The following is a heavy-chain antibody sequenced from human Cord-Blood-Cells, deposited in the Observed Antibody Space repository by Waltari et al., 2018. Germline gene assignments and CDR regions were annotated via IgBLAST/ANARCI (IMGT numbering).Heavy chain of an antibody. CDR3: ARDLGVLYFDY. D-gene: IGHD3-16*01. V-gene: IGHV3-21*01. Sequence: EVQLVESGGGLVKPGGSLRLACAASGFPFSSYSMNWVRQAPGKGLEWVSAISSSSSYIYYADSVKGRFTISRDNAKNSLYLQMNSLRAEDTAVYYCARDLGVLYFDYWGQGTLVTVSS. J-gene: IGHJ4*02. CDR2: ISSSSSYI. CDR1: GFPFSSYS.